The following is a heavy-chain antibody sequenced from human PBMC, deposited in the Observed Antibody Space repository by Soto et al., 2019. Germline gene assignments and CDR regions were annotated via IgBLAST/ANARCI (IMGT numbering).Heavy chain of an antibody. CDR2: LSGSGGTA. CDR1: GFSFSSYA. D-gene: IGHD3-22*01. CDR3: AKVAHDSSGYPAYYFAY. V-gene: IGHV3-23*01. Sequence: GGSLRLSCAASGFSFSSYAMSWVRQAPGKGLEWVSGLSGSGGTAYYADSVKGRFTISRDNSKNTLYLQMNSLSAEDTAVYYCAKVAHDSSGYPAYYFAYWGQGTLVTVSS. J-gene: IGHJ4*02.